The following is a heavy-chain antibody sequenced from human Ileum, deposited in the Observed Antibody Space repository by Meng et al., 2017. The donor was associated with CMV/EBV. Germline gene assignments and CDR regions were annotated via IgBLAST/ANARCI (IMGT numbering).Heavy chain of an antibody. CDR3: IYGVAIF. V-gene: IGHV2-5*04. J-gene: IGHJ4*02. Sequence: HITLRESGPALVKPTQTLTLTCTFSGFSLTTDGVAVGWVRQPPGKALEWLALIYWNGVEHYSPSLKSRLTITKDTSKDQVVLTMANMDPVDTGTYYCIYGVAIFWGQGTLVTVSS. CDR2: IYWNGVE. D-gene: IGHD2-15*01. CDR1: GFSLTTDGVA.